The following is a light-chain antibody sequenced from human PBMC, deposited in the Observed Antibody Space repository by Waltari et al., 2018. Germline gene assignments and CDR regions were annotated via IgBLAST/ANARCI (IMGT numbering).Light chain of an antibody. J-gene: IGLJ2*01. CDR1: HMGGQS. Sequence: SYVLTQSPSVSVAPGQTARFTCGGDHMGGQSVHGYQQKPGQAPVLVVYDDSDRPSGIPERFSGSNSGNTATLTISRVEAGDEADYYCQVWDSSSDRVFGGGTKLTVL. V-gene: IGLV3-21*02. CDR2: DDS. CDR3: QVWDSSSDRV.